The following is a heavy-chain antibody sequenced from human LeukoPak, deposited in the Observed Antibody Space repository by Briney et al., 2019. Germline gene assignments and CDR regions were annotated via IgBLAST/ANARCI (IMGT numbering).Heavy chain of an antibody. V-gene: IGHV3-21*01. Sequence: GGSLRLSCAASGFTFSSYSMNWVRQAPGKGLEWVSSISSSSSYIYYAVSVKGRFTISRDNAKNSLYLQMNSLRAEDTAVYYCARFKYDILTGYFSYWGQGTLVTVSS. CDR1: GFTFSSYS. J-gene: IGHJ4*02. D-gene: IGHD3-9*01. CDR2: ISSSSSYI. CDR3: ARFKYDILTGYFSY.